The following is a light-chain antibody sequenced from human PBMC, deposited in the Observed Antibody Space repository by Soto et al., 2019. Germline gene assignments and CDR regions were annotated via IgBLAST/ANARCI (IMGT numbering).Light chain of an antibody. Sequence: EIVMTQSPATLSVSPGERVTLSCRASQSVNSNLAWYQQKPGQAPRLLIYGASTRATGIPARFSGSGSGTEFTLTISSLQSEDFAVYHCQQYYNWPRAFGQGTKVQIK. CDR1: QSVNSN. V-gene: IGKV3-15*01. J-gene: IGKJ1*01. CDR2: GAS. CDR3: QQYYNWPRA.